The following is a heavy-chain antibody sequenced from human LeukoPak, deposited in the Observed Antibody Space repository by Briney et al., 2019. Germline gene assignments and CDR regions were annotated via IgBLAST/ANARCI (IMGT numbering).Heavy chain of an antibody. J-gene: IGHJ6*03. V-gene: IGHV3-30*02. CDR2: IRYDGSNK. CDR1: GFTVSSNY. Sequence: HPGGSLRLSCAASGFTVSSNYMSWVRQAPGKGLEWVAFIRYDGSNKYYADSVKGRFTISRDNSKNTLYLQMNSLRAEDTAVYYCARVLMVYAQYYYYYMDVWGKGTTVTVSS. D-gene: IGHD2-8*01. CDR3: ARVLMVYAQYYYYYMDV.